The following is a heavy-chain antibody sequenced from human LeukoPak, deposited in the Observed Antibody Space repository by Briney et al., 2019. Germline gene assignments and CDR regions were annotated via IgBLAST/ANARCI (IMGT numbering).Heavy chain of an antibody. Sequence: ASVKVSCKASGYTFTSYDINWVREATGQGLEWMGWMNPNSGNTGYAQKFQGRVTITRNTSISTAYMELSSLRSEDTAVYYCARGESGSGTFWGYYYYYMDVWGKGTTVTVSS. CDR2: MNPNSGNT. V-gene: IGHV1-8*03. CDR1: GYTFTSYD. J-gene: IGHJ6*03. CDR3: ARGESGSGTFWGYYYYYMDV. D-gene: IGHD3-10*01.